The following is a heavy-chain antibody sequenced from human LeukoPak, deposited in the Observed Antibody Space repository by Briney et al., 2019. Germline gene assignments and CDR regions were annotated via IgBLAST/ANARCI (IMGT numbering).Heavy chain of an antibody. J-gene: IGHJ1*01. CDR3: ASVEPGFLEWLPGAEYFQH. D-gene: IGHD3-3*01. Sequence: PSETLSLTCTVSGGSISSGSYYWSWIRQPAGKGLEWIGRIYTSGSTNYNPSLKSRVTISVDTSKNQFSLKLSSVTAADTAVYYCASVEPGFLEWLPGAEYFQHWGQGTLVTVSS. CDR2: IYTSGST. V-gene: IGHV4-61*02. CDR1: GGSISSGSYY.